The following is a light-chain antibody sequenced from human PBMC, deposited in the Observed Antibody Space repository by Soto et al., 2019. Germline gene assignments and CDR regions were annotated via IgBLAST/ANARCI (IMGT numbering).Light chain of an antibody. Sequence: QSALTQPASVSGSPGQSITISCTGTSSDIGDYNYVSWYQQHPGKAPKLIIYEVSDRPSGISNRFSGSKSDNTASLTISGLQAEDEADYYCSSYSSTNTYVVFGGGTKPTVL. CDR1: SSDIGDYNY. CDR2: EVS. CDR3: SSYSSTNTYVV. V-gene: IGLV2-14*01. J-gene: IGLJ3*02.